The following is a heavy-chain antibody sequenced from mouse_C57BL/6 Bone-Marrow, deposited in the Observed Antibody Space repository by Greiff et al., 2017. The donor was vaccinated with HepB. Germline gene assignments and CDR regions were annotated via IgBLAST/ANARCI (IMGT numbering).Heavy chain of an antibody. CDR3: AMRNYGSSYDYYAMDY. D-gene: IGHD1-1*01. V-gene: IGHV1-74*01. J-gene: IGHJ4*01. CDR1: GYTFTSYW. Sequence: QVQLQQPGAELVKPGASVKVSCKASGYTFTSYWMHWVKQRPGQGLEWIGRIHPSDSDTNYNQKFKGKATLTVDKSSSTAYMQLSSPTSEDSAVYYCAMRNYGSSYDYYAMDYWGQGTSVTVSS. CDR2: IHPSDSDT.